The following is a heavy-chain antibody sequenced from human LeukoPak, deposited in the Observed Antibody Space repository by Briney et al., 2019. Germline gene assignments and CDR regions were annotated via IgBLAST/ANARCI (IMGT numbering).Heavy chain of an antibody. J-gene: IGHJ6*03. Sequence: GGSLRLSCAASGFTFSSYSMNWVRQAPGKGLEWVSYISSSSSTIYYADSVKGRFTISRDNAKNSLYLQMNSLRAEDTAVYYCARVVDCSSTSCYTYYYYYYMDVGGKGTTVTVSS. V-gene: IGHV3-48*01. CDR3: ARVVDCSSTSCYTYYYYYYMDV. CDR2: ISSSSSTI. D-gene: IGHD2-2*02. CDR1: GFTFSSYS.